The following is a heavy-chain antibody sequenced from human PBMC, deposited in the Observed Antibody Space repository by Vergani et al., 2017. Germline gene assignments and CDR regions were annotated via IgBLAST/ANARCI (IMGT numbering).Heavy chain of an antibody. J-gene: IGHJ6*02. Sequence: EVQLLESGGGLVQPGGSLRLSCAASGFTFSSYAMSWVRQAPGKGLEWVSAISGSGGSTYYADSVKGRFTISRDNSKNTLYLQMNSLRAEDTAVYYCARDIAVAGLYYYGMDVWGQGTTVTVSS. V-gene: IGHV3-23*01. CDR3: ARDIAVAGLYYYGMDV. D-gene: IGHD6-19*01. CDR2: ISGSGGST. CDR1: GFTFSSYA.